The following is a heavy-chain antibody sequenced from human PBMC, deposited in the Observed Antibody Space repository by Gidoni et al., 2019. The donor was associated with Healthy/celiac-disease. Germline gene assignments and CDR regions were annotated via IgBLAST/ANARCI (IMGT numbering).Heavy chain of an antibody. Sequence: EVQLVESGGGLIQPGGSLRLSCAASGFTVSSNYMSWVRQAPGKGLGWVSVIYSGGSTYYADSVKGRFTISRDNSKNTLYLQMNSLRAEDTAVYYCARDLGGDTGYFDYWGQGTLVTVSS. CDR3: ARDLGGDTGYFDY. D-gene: IGHD2-21*02. J-gene: IGHJ4*02. CDR2: IYSGGST. V-gene: IGHV3-53*01. CDR1: GFTVSSNY.